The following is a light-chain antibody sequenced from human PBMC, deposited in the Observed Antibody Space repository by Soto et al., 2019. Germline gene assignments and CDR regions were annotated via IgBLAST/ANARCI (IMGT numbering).Light chain of an antibody. V-gene: IGLV2-23*01. CDR1: SSDIGSYNL. CDR3: SSYAGSNILLV. J-gene: IGLJ3*02. CDR2: EGS. Sequence: QSALTQPGSVSGSPGQSITISCSGTSSDIGSYNLVSWYQQHPGKAPKVIIFEGSRLPSGVSSRFSGSKSGNTASLTISGLRLEDEAEYYCSSYAGSNILLVFGGGTKLTVL.